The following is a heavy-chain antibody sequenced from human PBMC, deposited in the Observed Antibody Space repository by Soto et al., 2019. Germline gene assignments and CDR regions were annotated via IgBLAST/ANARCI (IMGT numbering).Heavy chain of an antibody. V-gene: IGHV3-33*08. D-gene: IGHD5-12*01. J-gene: IGHJ4*02. CDR1: GFTFSTSG. Sequence: QVQVVESAGGVVQPGTSLRLSSAASGFTFSTSGMHWVRQAPGKGLEWVAVIWHDGKNKYYADSVEGRFTISRDNSKNTLYLQMNSLRAEDTAVYYCARGAGKGEAIDDWGQGTLVIVSS. CDR3: ARGAGKGEAIDD. CDR2: IWHDGKNK.